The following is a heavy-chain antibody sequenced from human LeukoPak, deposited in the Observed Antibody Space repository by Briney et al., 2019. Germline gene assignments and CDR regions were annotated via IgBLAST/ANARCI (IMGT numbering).Heavy chain of an antibody. Sequence: SETLSLTCSVSGGSLTNYYRGWIRQPPGKGLEFIGYIHSDGTTNYDSSLQSRVAISLDTSKIQFSLRLYSVTAADTALYFCARLNFRGGEALHFDSWGQGTLVTVSS. CDR2: IHSDGTT. D-gene: IGHD3-16*01. CDR1: GGSLTNYY. V-gene: IGHV4-4*09. CDR3: ARLNFRGGEALHFDS. J-gene: IGHJ4*02.